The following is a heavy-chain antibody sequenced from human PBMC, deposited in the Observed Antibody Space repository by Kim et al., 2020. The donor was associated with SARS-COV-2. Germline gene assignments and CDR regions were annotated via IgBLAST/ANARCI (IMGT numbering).Heavy chain of an antibody. CDR1: GYTFTGYY. CDR3: ARALQERRQWLVLDY. J-gene: IGHJ4*02. Sequence: ASVKVSCKASGYTFTGYYMHWVRQAPGQGLEWMGWINPNSGGTNYAQKFQGWVTMTRDTSISTAYMELSRLRSDDTAVYYCARALQERRQWLVLDYWGQGTLVTVSS. V-gene: IGHV1-2*04. D-gene: IGHD6-19*01. CDR2: INPNSGGT.